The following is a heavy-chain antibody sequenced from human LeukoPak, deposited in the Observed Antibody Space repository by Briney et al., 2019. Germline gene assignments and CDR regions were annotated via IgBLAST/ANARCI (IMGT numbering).Heavy chain of an antibody. Sequence: SETLSLTCAVNGGSFRGYYWTGIRQTPGKGLEWIGEANHNGGTNYSPSLKSRITISVDTSKNQFSLKLNSVTAADTAVYFCARGIVLTGYASFDYWGQGTPVTVSS. J-gene: IGHJ4*02. CDR1: GGSFRGYY. V-gene: IGHV4-34*01. D-gene: IGHD2-8*02. CDR2: ANHNGGT. CDR3: ARGIVLTGYASFDY.